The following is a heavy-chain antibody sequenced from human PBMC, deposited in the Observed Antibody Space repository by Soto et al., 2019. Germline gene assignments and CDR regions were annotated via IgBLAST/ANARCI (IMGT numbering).Heavy chain of an antibody. Sequence: ASVKVSCKASGGTFSSYTISWVRQAPGKGLEWMGGFDPEDGETIYAQKFQGRVTMTEDTSTDTAYMELSSLRSEDTAVYYCAITQQLVSACYFDYWGQGTLVTVSS. V-gene: IGHV1-24*01. CDR1: GGTFSSYT. D-gene: IGHD6-13*01. CDR2: FDPEDGET. CDR3: AITQQLVSACYFDY. J-gene: IGHJ4*02.